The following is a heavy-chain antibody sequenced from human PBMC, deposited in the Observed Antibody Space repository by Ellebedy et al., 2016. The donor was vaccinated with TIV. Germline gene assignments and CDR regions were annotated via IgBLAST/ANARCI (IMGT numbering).Heavy chain of an antibody. Sequence: SETLSLXXSVSAGSVSNRGYYWAWIRQSPGKALEWIGHIHFTGNTDYNPFLKSRFTISVDTSKNHFSLIVTSLTAADTAVYFCAGGTHYYYGWDVWGQGTTVIVS. CDR2: IHFTGNT. J-gene: IGHJ6*02. V-gene: IGHV4-61*03. CDR3: AGGTHYYYGWDV. CDR1: AGSVSNRGYY.